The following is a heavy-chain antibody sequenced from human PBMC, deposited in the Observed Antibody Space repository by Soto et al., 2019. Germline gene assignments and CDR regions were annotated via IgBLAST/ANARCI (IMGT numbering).Heavy chain of an antibody. CDR1: GFTFSTYW. Sequence: EVQLVESGGGLGQPGGSLRLSCAASGFTFSTYWMHWVRQAPGKGLVWVSRINSDGSSTNYADSVKGRFTTFRDNAKNTVYLQLNSLTAEDTAVYYGATVATGSYDWFDPWGQGTLVTVSS. J-gene: IGHJ5*02. D-gene: IGHD1-26*01. CDR3: ATVATGSYDWFDP. V-gene: IGHV3-74*01. CDR2: INSDGSST.